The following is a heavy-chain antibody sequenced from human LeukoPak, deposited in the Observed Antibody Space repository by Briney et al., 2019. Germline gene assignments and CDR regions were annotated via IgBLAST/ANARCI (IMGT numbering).Heavy chain of an antibody. Sequence: GGSLRLSCAASGFTFSSYAMHWVRQAPGKGLEWVAVISYDGSNKYYADSVKGRFTISRDNSKNTLYLQTNSLRAEDTAVYYCARVGGNFLTFDYWGQGTLVTVSS. V-gene: IGHV3-30-3*01. CDR3: ARVGGNFLTFDY. CDR2: ISYDGSNK. CDR1: GFTFSSYA. D-gene: IGHD4-23*01. J-gene: IGHJ4*02.